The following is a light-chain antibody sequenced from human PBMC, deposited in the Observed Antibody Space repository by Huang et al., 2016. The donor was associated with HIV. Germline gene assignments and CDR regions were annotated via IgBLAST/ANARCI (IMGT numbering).Light chain of an antibody. V-gene: IGKV3-11*01. Sequence: EIVLTQSPATLSLSPGERATLSCRASQRVSRYLAWYQQKPGQAPRLLIFDASNRASGIPARFSGSGSGTDFTLTISSLEPEDFATYYGQQGSEGFGQGTRLEIK. CDR2: DAS. CDR1: QRVSRY. CDR3: QQGSEG. J-gene: IGKJ5*01.